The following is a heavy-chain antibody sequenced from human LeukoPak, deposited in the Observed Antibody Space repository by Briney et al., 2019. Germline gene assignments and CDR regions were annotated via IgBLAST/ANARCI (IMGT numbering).Heavy chain of an antibody. Sequence: GESLKISCKGSGHSFTSYWIGWVRQMPGKGLEWMGIIYPGDSDTRYSPSFQGQVTISADKSISTAYLQWSSLKASDTAMYYCARYPHYYDSSGYYHFDYWGQGTLVTVSS. D-gene: IGHD3-22*01. CDR3: ARYPHYYDSSGYYHFDY. J-gene: IGHJ4*02. V-gene: IGHV5-51*01. CDR1: GHSFTSYW. CDR2: IYPGDSDT.